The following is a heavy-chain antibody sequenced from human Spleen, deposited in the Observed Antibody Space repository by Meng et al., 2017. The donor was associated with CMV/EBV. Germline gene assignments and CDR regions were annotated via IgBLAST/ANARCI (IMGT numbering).Heavy chain of an antibody. CDR2: IYDSGST. D-gene: IGHD3-22*01. J-gene: IGHJ4*02. CDR3: ASSSYYWYFFDY. Sequence: SETLSLTCTVTGGYIRSNYWSWIRQSPGKALEWIGHIYDSGSTDYNPSLKSRVTISIDTSKNQFSLSLRSVTAADTAVYYCASSSYYWYFFDYWGQGILVTVSS. CDR1: GGYIRSNY. V-gene: IGHV4-59*01.